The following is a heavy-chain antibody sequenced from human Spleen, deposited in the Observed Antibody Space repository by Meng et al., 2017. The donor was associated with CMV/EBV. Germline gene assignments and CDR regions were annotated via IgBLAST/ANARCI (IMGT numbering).Heavy chain of an antibody. D-gene: IGHD3-9*01. J-gene: IGHJ4*02. CDR2: IYYDGST. CDR3: ARVLTGYVTPFDY. CDR1: GASVSSGGNY. Sequence: SGASVSSGGNYWSWIRQHPGKGLEWIGYIYYDGSTFFNPSLKSRVSISTDTSRNQFSLTLTSVTAADTAVYYCARVLTGYVTPFDYWGQGTLVTVSS. V-gene: IGHV4-31*02.